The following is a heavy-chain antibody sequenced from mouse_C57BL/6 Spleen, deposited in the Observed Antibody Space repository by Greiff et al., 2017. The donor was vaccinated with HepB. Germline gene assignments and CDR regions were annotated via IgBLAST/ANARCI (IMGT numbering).Heavy chain of an antibody. J-gene: IGHJ4*01. CDR2: ISSGSSTI. D-gene: IGHD2-10*01. CDR3: AKGLLYYAMDY. CDR1: GFTFSDYG. V-gene: IGHV5-17*01. Sequence: DVKLQESGGGLVKPGGSLKLSCAASGFTFSDYGMHWVRQAPEKGLEWVAYISSGSSTIYYADTVKGRFTISRDNAKNTLFLQMTSLRSEDTAMYYCAKGLLYYAMDYWGQGTSVTVSS.